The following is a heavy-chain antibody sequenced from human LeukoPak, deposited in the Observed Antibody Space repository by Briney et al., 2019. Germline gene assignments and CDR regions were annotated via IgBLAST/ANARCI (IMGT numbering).Heavy chain of an antibody. CDR3: ARGLLRFLEWLSPNGMDV. D-gene: IGHD3-3*01. J-gene: IGHJ6*02. CDR1: GGSFSGYY. CDR2: INHSGST. Sequence: SETLSLTCAVYGGSFSGYYWSWIRQPPGKGLEWIGEINHSGSTNYNPSLKSRVTISVDTSKNQFSLKLSSVTAADTAVYYCARGLLRFLEWLSPNGMDVWGRGTTVTVSS. V-gene: IGHV4-34*01.